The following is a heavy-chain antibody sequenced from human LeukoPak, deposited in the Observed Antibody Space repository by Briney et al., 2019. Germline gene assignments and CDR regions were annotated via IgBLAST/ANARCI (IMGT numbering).Heavy chain of an antibody. J-gene: IGHJ4*02. V-gene: IGHV3-30*04. Sequence: PGGSLRLSCAASGFTFSSYAMHWVRQAPGKGLEWVAVISYDGSNKYYADSVKGRFTISRDNSKNTLYLQMNSLRAEDTAVYYCARGGSVGEGYYFDYWGQGTLVTVSS. CDR2: ISYDGSNK. D-gene: IGHD1-26*01. CDR3: ARGGSVGEGYYFDY. CDR1: GFTFSSYA.